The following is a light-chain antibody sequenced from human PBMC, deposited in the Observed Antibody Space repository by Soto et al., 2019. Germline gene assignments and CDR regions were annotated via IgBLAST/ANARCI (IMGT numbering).Light chain of an antibody. Sequence: DIQVTQSPSTLSASVGDRVTITCRASQSISGWLAWYQQKPGKAPNLLIYKASTLESGVPSRFSGSGNGTEFTLTISGLQPDDFATYYCQQYNNYGSWTFGQGTKVEIK. CDR1: QSISGW. CDR3: QQYNNYGSWT. V-gene: IGKV1-5*03. CDR2: KAS. J-gene: IGKJ1*01.